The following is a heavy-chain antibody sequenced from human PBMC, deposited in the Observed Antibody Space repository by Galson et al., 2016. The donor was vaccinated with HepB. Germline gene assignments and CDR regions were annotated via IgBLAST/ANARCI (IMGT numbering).Heavy chain of an antibody. Sequence: SVKVSCKASGYTFTNYGISWVRQAPGQGLEWMGWISVYKGDRNTNYAQKFKGRVTMTIDTSTSTAYMELGSLRSDDTAVYYCARDSRRDYFSGSSAFDYWGQGTLVTVSS. V-gene: IGHV1-18*04. CDR3: ARDSRRDYFSGSSAFDY. CDR1: GYTFTNYG. J-gene: IGHJ4*02. D-gene: IGHD3-10*01. CDR2: ISVYKGDRNT.